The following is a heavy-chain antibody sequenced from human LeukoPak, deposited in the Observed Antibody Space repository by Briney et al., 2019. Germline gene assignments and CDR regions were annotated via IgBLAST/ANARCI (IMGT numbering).Heavy chain of an antibody. CDR1: GGSISSSSYY. D-gene: IGHD6-19*01. CDR3: ASSGWYLIDY. CDR2: IYYSGST. J-gene: IGHJ4*02. Sequence: SETLSLTRTVSGGSISSSSYYWGWIRQPPGKGLEWIGGIYYSGSTYYNPSLKSRVTISVDTSKNQFSLKLSSVTAADTAVYYCASSGWYLIDYWGQGTLVTVSS. V-gene: IGHV4-39*01.